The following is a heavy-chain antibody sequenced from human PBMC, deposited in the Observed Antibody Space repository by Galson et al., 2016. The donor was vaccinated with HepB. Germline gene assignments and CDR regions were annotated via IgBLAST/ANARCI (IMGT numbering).Heavy chain of an antibody. CDR2: TYYRSKWYN. Sequence: AISGDSVSSNSAAWTWSRQSPLRGLEWLGRTYYRSKWYNDYAVSVKSRITIHPDTSKNQFSLQLNSVTPEDTAVYYCARVRCSTFRCQNWFDPWGQGTLVTVSS. CDR1: GDSVSSNSAA. CDR3: ARVRCSTFRCQNWFDP. D-gene: IGHD2/OR15-2a*01. V-gene: IGHV6-1*01. J-gene: IGHJ5*02.